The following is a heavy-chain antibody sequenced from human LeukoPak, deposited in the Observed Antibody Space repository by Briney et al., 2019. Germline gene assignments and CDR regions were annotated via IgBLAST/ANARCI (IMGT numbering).Heavy chain of an antibody. J-gene: IGHJ3*02. CDR1: GYTFTSYG. D-gene: IGHD2-15*01. CDR3: ARDGRCSGGSCYSEAFDI. V-gene: IGHV1-18*01. CDR2: ISTYNGNT. Sequence: ASVTLSCKASGYTFTSYGISWVRQAPGQGLEWMGWISTYNGNTNYAQKLQGRVTMTTHTSTTTAYMELRSLRSDDTAVYYCARDGRCSGGSCYSEAFDIWGQGTMVTVSS.